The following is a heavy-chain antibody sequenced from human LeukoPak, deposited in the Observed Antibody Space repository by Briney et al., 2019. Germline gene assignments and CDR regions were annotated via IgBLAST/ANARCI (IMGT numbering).Heavy chain of an antibody. D-gene: IGHD1-26*01. CDR2: INHSGST. CDR3: ARLGFQSGSYPFDY. J-gene: IGHJ4*02. CDR1: GGSFSGYY. V-gene: IGHV4-34*01. Sequence: SETLSLTCAVYGGSFSGYYWSWIRQPPGKGLEWIGEINHSGSTNYNPSLKSRVTISVDTSKNQFSLKLSSVTAADTAVYYCARLGFQSGSYPFDYWGQGTLVTVSS.